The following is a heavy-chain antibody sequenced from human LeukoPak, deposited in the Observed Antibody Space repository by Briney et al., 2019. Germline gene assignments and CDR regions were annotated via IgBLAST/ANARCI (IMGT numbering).Heavy chain of an antibody. V-gene: IGHV4-4*07. CDR3: ARNHDRDAFDI. Sequence: SETLSLTCSVSGGSISGYYWTWIRQPAGKGLEWIGSGTTNYNPSLKRRVTMSVDRSKNQLSLKLRSVTAADTAVYYCARNHDRDAFDIWGQGTLVTVSS. J-gene: IGHJ3*02. CDR2: GTT. D-gene: IGHD3-3*01. CDR1: GGSISGYY.